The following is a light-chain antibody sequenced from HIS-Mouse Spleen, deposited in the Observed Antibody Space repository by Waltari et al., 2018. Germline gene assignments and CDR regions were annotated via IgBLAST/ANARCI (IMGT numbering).Light chain of an antibody. CDR3: YSTDSSGNHRV. CDR2: EDS. V-gene: IGLV3-10*01. Sequence: SYELTQPPSVSVSPGQTARITCSGDALPKKYAYWYQPKSGQAPVLVFYEDSKRPSGMPERFSGSSSGTMATLTISGAQVEDEADYYCYSTDSSGNHRVFGGGTKLTVL. CDR1: ALPKKY. J-gene: IGLJ2*01.